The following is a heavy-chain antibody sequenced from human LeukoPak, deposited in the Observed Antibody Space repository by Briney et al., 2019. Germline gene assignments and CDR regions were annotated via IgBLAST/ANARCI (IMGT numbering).Heavy chain of an antibody. V-gene: IGHV4-30-4*08. CDR1: GASINSGDYY. CDR3: ATTARHCSEY. CDR2: IYNSGST. J-gene: IGHJ4*02. Sequence: SQTLSLTCTVSGASINSGDYYWTWIRQPPGKGLEWIGYIYNSGSTYYNPSLRSRVAISIDTSKNRFSLRLDSVTAADTAVYFCATTARHCSEYWGQGTLVTVSS. D-gene: IGHD6-6*01.